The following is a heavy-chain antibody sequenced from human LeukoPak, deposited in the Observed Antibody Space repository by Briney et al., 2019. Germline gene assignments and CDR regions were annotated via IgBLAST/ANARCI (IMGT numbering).Heavy chain of an antibody. J-gene: IGHJ4*02. CDR1: GFTFSSYW. D-gene: IGHD5-12*01. CDR3: ARDPLYSGYDNYFDY. Sequence: GGSLRLSCAASGFTFSSYWMSWVRQAPGKGLEWVANIKQDGNEKYYVDSVGGRFTIPRDNAKNSLYLRMNSLRAEDTAVYYCARDPLYSGYDNYFDYWGQGTLVTVSS. CDR2: IKQDGNEK. V-gene: IGHV3-7*01.